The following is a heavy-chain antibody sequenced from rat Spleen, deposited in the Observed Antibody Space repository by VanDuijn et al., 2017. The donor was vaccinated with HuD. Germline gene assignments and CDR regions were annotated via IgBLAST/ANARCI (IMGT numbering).Heavy chain of an antibody. CDR3: AREGILRVYLRGNWFAY. Sequence: QVQLKESGPGLVQPSQTLSLTCTVSGFSLSRHGVIWVRQPPGKGLEWMGGIWGDGSTDYNSPLKSLLSISRDTGKSQVFLKRSSLQSEDQATYYWAREGILRVYLRGNWFAYGGQGTLVTVSS. CDR1: GFSLSRHG. D-gene: IGHD1-9*01. J-gene: IGHJ3*01. CDR2: IWGDGST. V-gene: IGHV2-4*01.